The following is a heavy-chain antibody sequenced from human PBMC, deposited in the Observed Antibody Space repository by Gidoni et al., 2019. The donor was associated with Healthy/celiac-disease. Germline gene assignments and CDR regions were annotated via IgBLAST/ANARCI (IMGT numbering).Heavy chain of an antibody. Sequence: QVQLQQWGAGLLKPSETLSLTCAVYGGSSSGYYWSWIRQPPGKGLEWIGEINHSGSTNYNPSLKSRVTISVDTSKNQFSLKLSSVTAADTAVYYCARTRITMIVVVNDAFDIWGQGKMVTVSS. CDR3: ARTRITMIVVVNDAFDI. D-gene: IGHD3-22*01. V-gene: IGHV4-34*01. CDR1: GGSSSGYY. J-gene: IGHJ3*02. CDR2: INHSGST.